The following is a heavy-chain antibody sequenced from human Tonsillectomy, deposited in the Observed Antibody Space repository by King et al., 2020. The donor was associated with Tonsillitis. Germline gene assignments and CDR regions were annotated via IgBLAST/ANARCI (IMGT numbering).Heavy chain of an antibody. CDR3: AKDALYCSSSSCYAGNHWFDP. Sequence: VQLVESGGGVVQPGGSLRLSCAASRFTFSSYGIHWVRQAPGKGLEWVAFIRDDGSNKYYADSVKGRFTISRDNSKNTLYLQMNSLRAEDTAVYYCAKDALYCSSSSCYAGNHWFDPWGQGTLVTVSS. D-gene: IGHD2-2*01. CDR1: RFTFSSYG. V-gene: IGHV3-30*02. J-gene: IGHJ5*02. CDR2: IRDDGSNK.